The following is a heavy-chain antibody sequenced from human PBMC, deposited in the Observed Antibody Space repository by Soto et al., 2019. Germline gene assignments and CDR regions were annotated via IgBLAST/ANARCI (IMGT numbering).Heavy chain of an antibody. CDR2: ISSSICTI. J-gene: IGHJ4*02. CDR3: ARDSGYSYGPLDY. V-gene: IGHV3-48*01. Sequence: GGSLRLSCAASGFTFSSYSMNWVRQAPGKGLELVSYISSSICTIYYADSLKGRFTFSRDNAKNSLFLQMNSLRAEDTAVYYCARDSGYSYGPLDYWGQGTLVTVSS. D-gene: IGHD5-18*01. CDR1: GFTFSSYS.